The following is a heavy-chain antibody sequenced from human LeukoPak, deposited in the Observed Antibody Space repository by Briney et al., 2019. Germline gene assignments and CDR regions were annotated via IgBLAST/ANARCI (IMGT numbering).Heavy chain of an antibody. CDR3: ARLSQTPDYYTLGGYYYLGY. J-gene: IGHJ4*02. Sequence: ASVKVFCKASRYTFTSYDINWVREAAGHGLEWMGWKNPNTGRTGYAQKFQGRITMTRDTSINTAYMELTNLRSEDTAIYYCARLSQTPDYYTLGGYYYLGYWGQGTPVTVSS. CDR1: RYTFTSYD. CDR2: KNPNTGRT. V-gene: IGHV1-8*01. D-gene: IGHD3-10*01.